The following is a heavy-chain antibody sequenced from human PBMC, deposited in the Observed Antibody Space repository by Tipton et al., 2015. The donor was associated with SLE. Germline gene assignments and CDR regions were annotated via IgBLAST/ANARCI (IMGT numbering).Heavy chain of an antibody. CDR3: ARDRYGGGMDV. D-gene: IGHD1-1*01. J-gene: IGHJ6*02. Sequence: SLRLSCAASGFTFSSYGMNWVRQAPGKGLEWVSSISSSSSYIYYADSVKGRFTISRDNAKNSLYLQMNSLRAEDTAVYYCARDRYGGGMDVWGQGTTVTVSS. CDR2: ISSSSSYI. V-gene: IGHV3-21*01. CDR1: GFTFSSYG.